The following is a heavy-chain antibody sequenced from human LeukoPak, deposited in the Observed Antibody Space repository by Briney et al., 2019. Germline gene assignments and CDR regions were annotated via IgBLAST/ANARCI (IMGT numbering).Heavy chain of an antibody. CDR1: GFTFSSHA. Sequence: QPGGSLRLSCAASGFTFSSHAMNLVRQAPGKGPEWVSGISYSAISTYYADSVKGRFTISRDSSKNTLYLQMNSLRAEDTAIYYCAKDVRFGENYYYYYMDVWGKGTTVTVSS. CDR2: ISYSAIST. J-gene: IGHJ6*03. V-gene: IGHV3-23*01. CDR3: AKDVRFGENYYYYYMDV. D-gene: IGHD3-3*01.